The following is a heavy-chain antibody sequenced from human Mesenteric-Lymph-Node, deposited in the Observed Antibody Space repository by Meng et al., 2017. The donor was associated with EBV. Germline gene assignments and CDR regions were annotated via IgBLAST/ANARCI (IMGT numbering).Heavy chain of an antibody. D-gene: IGHD3-22*01. J-gene: IGHJ4*02. CDR1: GGSISSSTW. V-gene: IGHV4-4*02. Sequence: QVQYKASGPGPVKPSGSLSLTCAVSGGSISSSTWWTWVRQPPGKGLEWIGEIFPTGGTNYNPSLKSRVTISVDKSKNQFSLKLSSVTAADTAVYYCAREGEVGYYESSGYYYWGQGTLVTVSS. CDR2: IFPTGGT. CDR3: AREGEVGYYESSGYYY.